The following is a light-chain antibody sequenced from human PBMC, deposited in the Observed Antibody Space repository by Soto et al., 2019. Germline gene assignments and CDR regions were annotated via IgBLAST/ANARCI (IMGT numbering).Light chain of an antibody. Sequence: DIQMTQSPSSLSASVGDRVTLTCRASQSISSYLNWYKQTPGKAPKXXSYAASSLQSGVPSRSSGSGSGTDFTLTISSLTPEDFETYYCQQSYSTPWTFGQGTKVDIK. V-gene: IGKV1-39*01. CDR3: QQSYSTPWT. CDR2: AAS. CDR1: QSISSY. J-gene: IGKJ1*01.